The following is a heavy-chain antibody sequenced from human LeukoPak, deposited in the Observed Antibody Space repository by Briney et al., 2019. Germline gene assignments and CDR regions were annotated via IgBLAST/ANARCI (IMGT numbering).Heavy chain of an antibody. CDR3: AKNSVVVTAIRGYYHH. CDR2: ISGGAGDT. CDR1: GFTFSNYA. V-gene: IGHV3-23*01. J-gene: IGHJ1*01. Sequence: PGGSLRLSCAASGFTFSNYAMTWVRQAPGKGLEWVSSISGGAGDTYYADSVKGRFSVSRDNSKNTLHLKMNSLRAEDTAVYFCAKNSVVVTAIRGYYHHWGQGTLVTVSS. D-gene: IGHD2-21*02.